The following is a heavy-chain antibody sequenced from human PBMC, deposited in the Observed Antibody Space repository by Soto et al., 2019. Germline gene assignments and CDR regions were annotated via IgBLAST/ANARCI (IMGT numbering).Heavy chain of an antibody. V-gene: IGHV1-69*01. J-gene: IGHJ4*02. CDR1: GGTFSSYA. Sequence: QVQLVQSGAEVKKPGSSVKVSCKASGGTFSSYAISWVRQAPGQGLEWMGGTIPIFGTENYAQKFQGRVTITADESTSTAYMELSSLRSEDTAVYYCAGPNSSGWWGCFDYWGQGNLVTVSS. CDR3: AGPNSSGWWGCFDY. D-gene: IGHD6-19*01. CDR2: TIPIFGTE.